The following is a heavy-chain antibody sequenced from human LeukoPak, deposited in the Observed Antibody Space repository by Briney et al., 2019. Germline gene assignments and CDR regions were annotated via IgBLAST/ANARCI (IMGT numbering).Heavy chain of an antibody. J-gene: IGHJ4*02. V-gene: IGHV1-2*06. CDR3: AREVEYSSSKGADY. D-gene: IGHD6-6*01. CDR1: GYTFTGHF. CDR2: INPYSGGT. Sequence: GASVKVSCKASGYTFTGHFIHWVRQAPGQGLEWMGRINPYSGGTDYAQNFQGRVTMTRDTSVTTAYMELSSLRSDDTAVYYCAREVEYSSSKGADYWGQGTLVTVSS.